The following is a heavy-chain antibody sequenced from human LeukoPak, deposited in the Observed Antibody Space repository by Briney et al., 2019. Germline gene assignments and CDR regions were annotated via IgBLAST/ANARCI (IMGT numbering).Heavy chain of an antibody. Sequence: SETLSLTCTVSGGSISSSSYYWGWIRQPPGKGLEWIGSIYYSGSTYYNPSLKSRVTISVDTSKNHFSLKLNSVTAADTAVYYCVRGSDYYDTGGYSSSHDYWGQGTLVTVSS. CDR1: GGSISSSSYY. D-gene: IGHD3-22*01. CDR3: VRGSDYYDTGGYSSSHDY. CDR2: IYYSGST. V-gene: IGHV4-39*02. J-gene: IGHJ4*02.